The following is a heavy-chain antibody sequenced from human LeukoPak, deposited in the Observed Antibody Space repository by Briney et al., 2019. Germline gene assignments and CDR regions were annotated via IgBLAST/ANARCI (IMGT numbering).Heavy chain of an antibody. CDR1: GYSISSGYY. V-gene: IGHV4-38-2*02. D-gene: IGHD2-15*01. CDR3: ARAQQSLGHCSGASCSYFDY. Sequence: SETLSLTCTVSGYSISSGYYWGWIRQPPGKGLEWVGSFYHDGSSYYNPSLKSRVTISGDTSKNQFSLKVRSVTAADTAVYFCARAQQSLGHCSGASCSYFDYWGQGTLVTVSS. CDR2: FYHDGSS. J-gene: IGHJ4*02.